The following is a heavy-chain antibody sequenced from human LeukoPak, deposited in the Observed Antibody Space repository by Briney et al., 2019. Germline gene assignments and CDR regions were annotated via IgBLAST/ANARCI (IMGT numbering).Heavy chain of an antibody. J-gene: IGHJ4*02. CDR2: INHSGST. CDR3: ARGGWGYCSSTSCAGARYFDY. CDR1: GGSFSGYY. D-gene: IGHD2-2*01. V-gene: IGHV4-34*01. Sequence: PSETLSLTCAVYGGSFSGYYWSWIRQPPGKGLEWIGEINHSGSTNYNPSLKSRVTISVDTSKNQFSLKLSSVTAADTAVYHCARGGWGYCSSTSCAGARYFDYWGQGTLVTVSS.